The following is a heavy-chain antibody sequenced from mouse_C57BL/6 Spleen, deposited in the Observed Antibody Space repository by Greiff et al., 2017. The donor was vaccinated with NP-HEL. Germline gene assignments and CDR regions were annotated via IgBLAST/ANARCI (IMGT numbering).Heavy chain of an antibody. J-gene: IGHJ4*01. CDR3: ARGPYYYGGSYDYAMDY. D-gene: IGHD1-1*01. Sequence: QVQLKQSGAELARPGASVKMSCKASGYTFTSYTMHWVKQRPGQGLEWIGYINPSSGYTKYNQKFKDKATLTADKSSSTAYMQLSSLTSEDSAVYYCARGPYYYGGSYDYAMDYWGQGTSVTVSS. CDR2: INPSSGYT. V-gene: IGHV1-4*01. CDR1: GYTFTSYT.